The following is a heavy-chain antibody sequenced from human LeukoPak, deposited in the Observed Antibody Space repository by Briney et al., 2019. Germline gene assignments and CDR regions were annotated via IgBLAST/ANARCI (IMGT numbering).Heavy chain of an antibody. J-gene: IGHJ4*02. CDR1: GYTFTSYG. CDR2: ISAYNGNT. Sequence: ASVEVSCKASGYTFTSYGISWARQAPGQGLEWMGWISAYNGNTNYAQKLQGRVTMTTDTSTSTAYMELRSLRSDDTAVYYCARVVVPAAIYPGEGPDYWGQGTLVTVSS. V-gene: IGHV1-18*01. D-gene: IGHD2-2*02. CDR3: ARVVVPAAIYPGEGPDY.